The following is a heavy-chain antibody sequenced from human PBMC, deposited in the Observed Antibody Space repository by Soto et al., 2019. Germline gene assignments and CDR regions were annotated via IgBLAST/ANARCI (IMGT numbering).Heavy chain of an antibody. CDR2: IYYSGST. CDR3: ARLGYCSSTSCDGWLDY. D-gene: IGHD2-2*01. Sequence: SSETLSLTCTVSGGSISSYYWSWIRQPPGKGLEWIGYIYYSGSTNYNPSLKSRVTISVDTSKNQFSLKLSSVTAADTAVYYCARLGYCSSTSCDGWLDYWGQGTLVTVSS. CDR1: GGSISSYY. J-gene: IGHJ4*02. V-gene: IGHV4-59*08.